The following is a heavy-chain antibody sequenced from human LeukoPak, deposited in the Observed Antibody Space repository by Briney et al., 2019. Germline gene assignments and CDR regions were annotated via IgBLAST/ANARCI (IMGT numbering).Heavy chain of an antibody. CDR3: ARETAMVPDY. Sequence: ASVKVSCKASGYTFTSYGISWVRQAPGQGLEWMGWISAYNGNTNYAQKLQGRVTMTADTSTSTAYMGLRSLRSDDTAVYHCARETAMVPDYWGQGTLVTVSS. CDR2: ISAYNGNT. CDR1: GYTFTSYG. J-gene: IGHJ4*02. D-gene: IGHD5-18*01. V-gene: IGHV1-18*01.